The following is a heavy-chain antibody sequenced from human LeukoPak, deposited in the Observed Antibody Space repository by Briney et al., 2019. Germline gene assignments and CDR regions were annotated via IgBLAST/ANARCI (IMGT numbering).Heavy chain of an antibody. D-gene: IGHD3-10*01. CDR1: GYSFTSYG. CDR2: ISAYNGNT. V-gene: IGHV1-18*01. Sequence: ASVKVSCKSAGYSFTSYGISWVRQAPGQGLEWMGWISAYNGNTNYAQKLQGRVTMTTDTSTSTAYMELRSLRSDDTAVYYCARLYYGSGSYYDSYYCYYYMDVWGKGTTVTVSS. J-gene: IGHJ6*03. CDR3: ARLYYGSGSYYDSYYCYYYMDV.